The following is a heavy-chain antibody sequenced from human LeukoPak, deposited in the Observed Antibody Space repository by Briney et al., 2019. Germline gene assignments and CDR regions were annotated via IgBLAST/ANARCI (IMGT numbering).Heavy chain of an antibody. Sequence: PGGSLRLSCAASGFTFSDYYMSWIRQAPGKGLEWVSYISSSGSTIYYADSVKGRFTISRDNSENTLYLQMSSLRAEDTAVYYCAKDSYASGPSFDYWGQGTLVTVSS. J-gene: IGHJ4*02. CDR1: GFTFSDYY. V-gene: IGHV3-11*04. CDR3: AKDSYASGPSFDY. D-gene: IGHD3-10*01. CDR2: ISSSGSTI.